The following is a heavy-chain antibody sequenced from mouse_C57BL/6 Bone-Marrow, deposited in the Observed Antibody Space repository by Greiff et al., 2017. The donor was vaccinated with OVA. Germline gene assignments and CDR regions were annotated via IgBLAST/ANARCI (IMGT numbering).Heavy chain of an antibody. D-gene: IGHD2-1*01. V-gene: IGHV1-39*01. CDR3: ERDGNYGRAMDY. J-gene: IGHJ4*01. Sequence: LVESGPELVKPGASVKISCKASGYSFTDYNMNWVKQSNGKSLEWIGVINPNYGTTSYNQKFKGKATLTVDQSSSTAYMQLNSLTSEDSAVYYWERDGNYGRAMDYWGQGTSVTVSS. CDR1: GYSFTDYN. CDR2: INPNYGTT.